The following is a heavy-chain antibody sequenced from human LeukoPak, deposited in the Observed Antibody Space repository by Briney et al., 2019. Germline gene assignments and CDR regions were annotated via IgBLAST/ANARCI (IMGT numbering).Heavy chain of an antibody. Sequence: GGSLRLSCAASGFTFSSYWMSWVRQTPGKGLEWVANIKQDGSEKYYVDSVKGRFTISRDNAKNSLYLQMNSLRAEDTAVYYCARDQEYYDFWSGYSIDYWGQGTLVTVSS. J-gene: IGHJ4*02. CDR3: ARDQEYYDFWSGYSIDY. D-gene: IGHD3-3*01. CDR1: GFTFSSYW. V-gene: IGHV3-7*01. CDR2: IKQDGSEK.